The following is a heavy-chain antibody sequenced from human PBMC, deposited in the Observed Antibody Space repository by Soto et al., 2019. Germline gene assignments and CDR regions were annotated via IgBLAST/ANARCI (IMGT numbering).Heavy chain of an antibody. CDR2: ISAYNGNT. CDR1: GYTFTSYG. D-gene: IGHD1-26*01. Sequence: GASVKVSCKAFGYTFTSYGISWVRPAPGQGLEWMGWISAYNGNTIYAQKLQGRVTMTTDTSTSTAYMELRSLRSDDTAVYYCARDPRCELHEYCYYGMDVWGQGTTVTVSS. J-gene: IGHJ6*02. CDR3: ARDPRCELHEYCYYGMDV. V-gene: IGHV1-18*04.